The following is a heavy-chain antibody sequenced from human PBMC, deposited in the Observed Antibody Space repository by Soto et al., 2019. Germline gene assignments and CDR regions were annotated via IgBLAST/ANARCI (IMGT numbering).Heavy chain of an antibody. V-gene: IGHV6-1*01. Sequence: SRTLSPTCDISGDSLSSHSAAWNWIRQTPSRGLEWLGRTYYRSKWYSNYAISVKSRVTVNPDTFKNQFSLQLNSVTPEDTAVYYCARGSWDDVSGHYYMDVWGKGTTVTVSS. CDR1: GDSLSSHSAA. CDR2: TYYRSKWYS. J-gene: IGHJ6*03. D-gene: IGHD1-1*01. CDR3: ARGSWDDVSGHYYMDV.